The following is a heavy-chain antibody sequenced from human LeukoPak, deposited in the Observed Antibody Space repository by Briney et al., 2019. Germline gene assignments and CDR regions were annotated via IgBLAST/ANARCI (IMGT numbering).Heavy chain of an antibody. CDR2: ISSSGSTI. CDR1: GFTFSSDA. D-gene: IGHD6-13*01. V-gene: IGHV3-48*04. J-gene: IGHJ4*02. CDR3: AREDASSWDY. Sequence: GGSLRLSCAASGFTFSSDAMNWVRQAPGKGLEWVSYISSSGSTIYYADSVKGRFTISRDNAKNSLYLQMNSLRAEDTAVYYCAREDASSWDYWGQGILVTVSS.